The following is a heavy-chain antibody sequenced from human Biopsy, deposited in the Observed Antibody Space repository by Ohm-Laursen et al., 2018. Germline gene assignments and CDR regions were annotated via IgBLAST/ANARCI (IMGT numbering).Heavy chain of an antibody. CDR3: ARFIVPSLHCSNGVCPIRWFDP. CDR1: GGTYGGYY. D-gene: IGHD2-2*01. CDR2: VHHDGRA. V-gene: IGHV4-34*01. J-gene: IGHJ5*02. Sequence: GTLSLTCAVYGGTYGGYYWSWIRQPPGKGLEWIGEVHHDGRANYNPSLKSRVTISGDTSKKQFSLKLSGVTAADTAVYYCARFIVPSLHCSNGVCPIRWFDPWGQGTLVTVFS.